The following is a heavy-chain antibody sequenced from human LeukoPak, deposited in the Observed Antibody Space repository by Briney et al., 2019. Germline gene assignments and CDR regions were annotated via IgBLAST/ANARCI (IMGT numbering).Heavy chain of an antibody. CDR2: ISAYNGNT. D-gene: IGHD2-2*01. CDR1: GYTFTSYG. J-gene: IGHJ3*02. Sequence: ASVKVSCKAFGYTFTSYGISWVRQAPGQGLEWMGWISAYNGNTNYAQKLQGRVTMTTDTSTSTAYMELRSLRSDDTAVYYCAREVVPAATDALDIWGQGTMVTFSS. CDR3: AREVVPAATDALDI. V-gene: IGHV1-18*01.